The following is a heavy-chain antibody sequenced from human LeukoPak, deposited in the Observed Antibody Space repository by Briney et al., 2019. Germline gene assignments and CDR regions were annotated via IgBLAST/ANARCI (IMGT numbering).Heavy chain of an antibody. CDR1: GYTFTSYD. CDR2: MNPNSGNT. J-gene: IGHJ4*02. CDR3: ARGWGSPLRHFDWSRDY. Sequence: ASVKVSCKASGYTFTSYDINWVRQATGQGLEWMGWMNPNSGNTGYAQKFQGRVTMTRNTSISTAYMELSSLRSEDTAVYYCARGWGSPLRHFDWSRDYWGQGTLVTVSS. V-gene: IGHV1-8*01. D-gene: IGHD3-9*01.